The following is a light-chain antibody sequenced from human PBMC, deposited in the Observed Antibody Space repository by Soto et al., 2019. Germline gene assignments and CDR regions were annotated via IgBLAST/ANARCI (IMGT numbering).Light chain of an antibody. V-gene: IGKV3D-15*01. Sequence: VMTQSPATLSVSPGERATLSCRASLSVGSNLAWYQQKPGQAPRLLIYGASTRATGIPARFSGSGSGTEFTLTISSLQSEDFAVYYCQQFDNWPPWTFGQGTKVEIK. J-gene: IGKJ1*01. CDR2: GAS. CDR3: QQFDNWPPWT. CDR1: LSVGSN.